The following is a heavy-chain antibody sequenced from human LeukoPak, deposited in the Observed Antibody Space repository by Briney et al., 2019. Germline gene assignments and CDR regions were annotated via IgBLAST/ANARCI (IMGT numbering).Heavy chain of an antibody. CDR3: ARMRGSYAHFDY. J-gene: IGHJ4*02. V-gene: IGHV1-2*02. CDR1: GYTFTGYY. Sequence: ASVRVSCKASGYTFTGYYMHWVRQAPGQGLEWMGWINPNSGGTNYAQKFQDRVTMTRDTSISTVYMELSRLRSDDTAVYYCARMRGSYAHFDYWGQGTLVTVSS. D-gene: IGHD1-26*01. CDR2: INPNSGGT.